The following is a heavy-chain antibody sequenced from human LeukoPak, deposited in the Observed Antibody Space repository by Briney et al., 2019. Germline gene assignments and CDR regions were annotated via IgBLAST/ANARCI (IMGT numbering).Heavy chain of an antibody. J-gene: IGHJ6*03. Sequence: ASVKVSCKASGYTFTSYDINWVRQATGQGLEWMGWMNPNSGNTGYAQKFQGRVTMTRNTSISTAYMELSSLRSEDTAVYYCARVIAVAGTNYYYYMDVWGKGTTVTVSS. D-gene: IGHD6-19*01. CDR2: MNPNSGNT. CDR3: ARVIAVAGTNYYYYMDV. V-gene: IGHV1-8*01. CDR1: GYTFTSYD.